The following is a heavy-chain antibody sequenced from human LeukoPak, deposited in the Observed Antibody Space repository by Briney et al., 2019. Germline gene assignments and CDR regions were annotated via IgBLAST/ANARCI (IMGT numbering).Heavy chain of an antibody. CDR1: GGSISSSSYY. Sequence: SETLSLTCTVPGGSISSSSYYWGWIRQPPGKGLEWIGSIYYSGSTYYNPSLKSRVTISIDTSKNQFSLKLSSVTAADTAIYYCARPFLRFSSSWHFDYWGQGILVTVSS. J-gene: IGHJ4*02. V-gene: IGHV4-39*07. CDR2: IYYSGST. D-gene: IGHD6-13*01. CDR3: ARPFLRFSSSWHFDY.